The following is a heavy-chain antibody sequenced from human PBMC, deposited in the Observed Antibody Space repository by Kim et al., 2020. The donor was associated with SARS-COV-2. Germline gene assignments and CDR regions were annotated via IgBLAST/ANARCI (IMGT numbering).Heavy chain of an antibody. CDR2: INHSGST. J-gene: IGHJ4*02. CDR1: GGSFSGYY. CDR3: ARGLNNYATRHIDY. Sequence: SETLSLTCAVYGGSFSGYYWSWIRQPPGKGLEWIGEINHSGSTNYNPSLKSRVTISVDTSKNQFSLKLSSVTAADTAVYYCARGLNNYATRHIDYWGQGTLVTVSS. V-gene: IGHV4-34*01. D-gene: IGHD1-1*01.